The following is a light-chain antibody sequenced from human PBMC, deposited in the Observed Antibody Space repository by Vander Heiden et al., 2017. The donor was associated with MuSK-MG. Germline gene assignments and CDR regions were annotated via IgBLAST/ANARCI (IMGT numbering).Light chain of an antibody. CDR1: ELGNKL. Sequence: SSDATQPPSVSMSPGQTASITGSGNELGNKLTSWYQQKAGQSPVLFIVEEKKRHSGIPERFSGSSSANTATLTIRGTQPVDEADYYCQAWDSSTAVFGGGTKLIVL. CDR3: QAWDSSTAV. J-gene: IGLJ3*02. V-gene: IGLV3-1*01. CDR2: EEK.